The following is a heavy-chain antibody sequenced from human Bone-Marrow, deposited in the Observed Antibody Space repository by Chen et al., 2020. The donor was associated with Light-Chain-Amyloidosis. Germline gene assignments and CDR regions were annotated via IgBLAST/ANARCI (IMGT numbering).Heavy chain of an antibody. CDR1: GYTFPNYW. D-gene: IGHD5-12*01. V-gene: IGHV5-51*01. Sequence: EVQLEQSGPEVQKPGESLKISCKGSGYTFPNYWIGWVRQMPGKGMEWMGVISPDDSDARYSPSFEGQVTISADKSITTAYLQWRSLKASDTAMYYCARRRDGYNFDYWGQGTLVTVSS. J-gene: IGHJ4*02. CDR2: ISPDDSDA. CDR3: ARRRDGYNFDY.